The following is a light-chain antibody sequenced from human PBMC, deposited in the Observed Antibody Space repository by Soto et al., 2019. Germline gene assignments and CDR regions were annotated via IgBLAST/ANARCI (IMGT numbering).Light chain of an antibody. Sequence: QSALTQPASVSGSPGQSITISCTGTSSDVGVYNYVSWYQQHPGKAPKLLIYEVSNRPSGVSYRFAGSKSGNTASLTISGLQAEDEADYYFSSYTSSILGIFGTGTQLTVL. CDR3: SSYTSSILGI. V-gene: IGLV2-14*03. CDR2: EVS. J-gene: IGLJ1*01. CDR1: SSDVGVYNY.